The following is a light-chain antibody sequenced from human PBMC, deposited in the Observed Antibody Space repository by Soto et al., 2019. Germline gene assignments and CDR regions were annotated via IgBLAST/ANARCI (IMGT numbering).Light chain of an antibody. V-gene: IGKV3-15*01. CDR2: GTS. CDR3: QQYNNWPRT. J-gene: IGKJ1*01. CDR1: QSVSSN. Sequence: EIVMTQSPATLSVSPGERATISCRASQSVSSNLAWYQQKPGQAPRLLIYGTSTRATGIPARFSGSGSGTEFTLTISSLQSEDFAVYYCQQYNNWPRTFSQGTKV.